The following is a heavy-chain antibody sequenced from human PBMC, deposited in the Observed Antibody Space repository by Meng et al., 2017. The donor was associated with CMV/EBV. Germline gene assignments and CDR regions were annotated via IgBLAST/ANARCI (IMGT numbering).Heavy chain of an antibody. D-gene: IGHD5-12*01. V-gene: IGHV5-51*01. CDR1: GYSFTSYW. J-gene: IGHJ5*02. CDR2: IYPGDSDT. Sequence: GGSLRLSCQGSGYSFTSYWIGWVRQMPGKGLEWMGIIYPGDSDTRYSPSFQGQVTLSADKSISTAYLQWSSLKASDTAIYYGARGGEVATIHYFDPWGQGTLVTVSS. CDR3: ARGGEVATIHYFDP.